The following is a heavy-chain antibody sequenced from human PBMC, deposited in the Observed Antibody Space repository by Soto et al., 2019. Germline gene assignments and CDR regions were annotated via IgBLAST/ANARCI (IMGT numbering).Heavy chain of an antibody. CDR2: ITGSGGST. J-gene: IGHJ3*02. Sequence: SLRVSCAASGFNFTSYAMSCVSKAPGKWLEWVSSITGSGGSTYYVDSVKGRFAISRDNSKNTVYLQMNSLRAEDTAVYYCAKDTDDFSDYVDAFDIRGQGTTVPVSS. V-gene: IGHV3-23*01. D-gene: IGHD3-16*01. CDR1: GFNFTSYA. CDR3: AKDTDDFSDYVDAFDI.